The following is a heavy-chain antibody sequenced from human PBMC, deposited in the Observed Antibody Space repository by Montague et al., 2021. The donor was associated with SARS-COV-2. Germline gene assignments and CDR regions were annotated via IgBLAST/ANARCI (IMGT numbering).Heavy chain of an antibody. CDR3: ANHDRPCSHSNCQISFEFDY. J-gene: IGHJ4*02. CDR2: VSYDGXT. CDR1: GGPVTNTWHY. D-gene: IGHD3-16*02. Sequence: SETLSLTCSVSGGPVTNTWHYWAWIRQPPGKGLEWIGSVSYDGXTXFXXXXKXRVTLSIDTSRNQFSLKLSSATAADTAMYYCANHDRPCSHSNCQISFEFDYWGQGILVTVSP. V-gene: IGHV4-39*01.